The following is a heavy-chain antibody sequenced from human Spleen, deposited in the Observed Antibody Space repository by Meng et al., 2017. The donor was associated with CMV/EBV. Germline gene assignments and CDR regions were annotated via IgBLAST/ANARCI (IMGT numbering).Heavy chain of an antibody. V-gene: IGHV3-30*04. J-gene: IGHJ4*02. D-gene: IGHD3-3*01. CDR1: RFSFSSYV. CDR3: ARAYPRSSAFGVVFDF. Sequence: SRFSFSSYVMHWVRQAPGKGLEWVAVISHDGTNKYYADSVKGRFTISRDNSRNTLYLQMNSLRTEDTAVYFCARAYPRSSAFGVVFDFWGQGTLVTVSS. CDR2: ISHDGTNK.